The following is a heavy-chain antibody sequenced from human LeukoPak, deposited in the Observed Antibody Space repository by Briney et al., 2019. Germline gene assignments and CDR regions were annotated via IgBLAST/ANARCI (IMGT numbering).Heavy chain of an antibody. CDR2: INPNSGGT. J-gene: IGHJ4*02. CDR1: GYTFTGYY. D-gene: IGHD3-3*01. Sequence: ASVKVSCKASGYTFTGYYMHWVRQAPGQGLEWMGWINPNSGGTNYAQKFQGRVTMTRDTSISTAYMELSRLRSDDTAVYYCARGSPHDDFWSGYYLDYWGQGTLVTVSS. CDR3: ARGSPHDDFWSGYYLDY. V-gene: IGHV1-2*02.